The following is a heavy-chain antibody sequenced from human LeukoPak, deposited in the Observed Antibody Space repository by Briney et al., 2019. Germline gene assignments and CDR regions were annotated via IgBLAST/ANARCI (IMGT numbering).Heavy chain of an antibody. CDR1: GGSTSATGHY. CDR3: AREVSIYGVLDY. J-gene: IGHJ4*02. Sequence: SQTLSLTCNVSGGSTSATGHYWTWIRQRPGKGLEWIGYIYYSGNTYNNPSLRSRVAISIDTSKNQFSLKLTSVTAADTAMYFCAREVSIYGVLDYWGQGILVTVSS. D-gene: IGHD3-3*02. V-gene: IGHV4-31*03. CDR2: IYYSGNT.